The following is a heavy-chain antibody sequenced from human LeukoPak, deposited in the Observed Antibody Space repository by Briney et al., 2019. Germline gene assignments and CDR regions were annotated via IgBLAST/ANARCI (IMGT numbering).Heavy chain of an antibody. V-gene: IGHV1-69*05. CDR3: ARVSDCGGDCYDNWFDP. D-gene: IGHD2-21*02. CDR2: IIPIFGTA. CDR1: GGTFSSYA. J-gene: IGHJ5*02. Sequence: VASVTVSCTASGGTFSSYAISWVRQAPGQGLEWMGGIIPIFGTANYAQKFQGRVTMTRDTSTSTVYMELSSLRSEDTAVYYCARVSDCGGDCYDNWFDPWGQGTLVTVSS.